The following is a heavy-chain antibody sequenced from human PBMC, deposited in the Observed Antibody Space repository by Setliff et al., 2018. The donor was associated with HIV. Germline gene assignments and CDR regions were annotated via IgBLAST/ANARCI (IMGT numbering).Heavy chain of an antibody. J-gene: IGHJ4*02. CDR3: ARDTRIAATGTYYFDY. Sequence: PSETLSLTCTVSGGSINSYYWSWIRQPPGKGLEWIGYIYATGSTNYNPSLKGRVTVSVDTAKNQFSLRLSSVTAADTAVYYCARDTRIAATGTYYFDYWGQGTLVTVSS. V-gene: IGHV4-4*09. CDR2: IYATGST. CDR1: GGSINSYY. D-gene: IGHD6-13*01.